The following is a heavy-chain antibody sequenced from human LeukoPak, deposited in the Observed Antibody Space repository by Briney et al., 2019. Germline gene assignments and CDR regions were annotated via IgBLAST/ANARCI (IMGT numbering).Heavy chain of an antibody. V-gene: IGHV4-39*07. CDR1: GGSISSSSYY. D-gene: IGHD6-6*01. CDR2: IYTT. J-gene: IGHJ3*02. CDR3: ARDLEYSTSFGAFDI. Sequence: SETLSLTCTVSGGSISSSSYYWGWIHQPPGKGLEWIGNIYTTYYNPSLKSRVTMSVDTSKNQFSLKLSSVTAADTAVYYCARDLEYSTSFGAFDIWGQGTMVTVSS.